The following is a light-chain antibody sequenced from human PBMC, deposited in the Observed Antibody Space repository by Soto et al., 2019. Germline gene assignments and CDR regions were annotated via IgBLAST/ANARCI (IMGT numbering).Light chain of an antibody. V-gene: IGKV3D-20*02. Sequence: EIVLTQTPGTLSLSPGERATLSCRASQSVSSSSLAWYQQKPGQPPRLLIYDTSRRATGIPDRFSGSGSGTDFTLTISSLQPEDFAIYFCPQLRNYPITSGQGTRLEI. CDR1: QSVSSSS. J-gene: IGKJ5*01. CDR3: PQLRNYPIT. CDR2: DTS.